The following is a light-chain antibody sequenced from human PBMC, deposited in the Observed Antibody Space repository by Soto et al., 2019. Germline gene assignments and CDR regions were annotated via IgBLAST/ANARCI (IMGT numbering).Light chain of an antibody. J-gene: IGLJ1*01. CDR1: SSDVGAYIY. CDR2: GVS. Sequence: QSVLTQPASVSGSPGQSITISCTGTSSDVGAYIYVSWYQQHPGKAPKFLIYGVSKRPPGVSDRFSGSKSGNTASLTISGLQAEDEADYYCTSYTSSSTYVFGTGTKVTVL. CDR3: TSYTSSSTYV. V-gene: IGLV2-14*01.